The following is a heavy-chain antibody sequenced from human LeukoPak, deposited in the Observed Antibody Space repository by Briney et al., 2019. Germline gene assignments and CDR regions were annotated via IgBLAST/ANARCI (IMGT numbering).Heavy chain of an antibody. CDR1: GFTFSSYG. CDR2: ISYDGSNK. Sequence: GGSLRLSCAASGFTFSSYGMHWVRQAPGKGLEWVAVISYDGSNKYYADSVKGRFTISRDNSKNTLYLQMNSLRAEDTAVYYCAKDHGIAAAGNEGDAFDIWGQRTMVTVSS. V-gene: IGHV3-30*18. CDR3: AKDHGIAAAGNEGDAFDI. D-gene: IGHD6-13*01. J-gene: IGHJ3*02.